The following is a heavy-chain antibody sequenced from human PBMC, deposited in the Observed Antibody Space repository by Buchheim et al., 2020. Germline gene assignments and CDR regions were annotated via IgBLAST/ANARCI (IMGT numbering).Heavy chain of an antibody. J-gene: IGHJ4*02. CDR1: GFTFSSYW. Sequence: EVQLVESGGGLVQPGGSLRLSCAASGFTFSSYWMSWVRQAPGKGLEWVANINQDGSERYYVDSVKGRFTISRDNSKNTLYLQMNSLRAEDTAVYYCAKYERNYVNYFDYLGQGTL. CDR3: AKYERNYVNYFDY. D-gene: IGHD1-7*01. CDR2: INQDGSER. V-gene: IGHV3-7*03.